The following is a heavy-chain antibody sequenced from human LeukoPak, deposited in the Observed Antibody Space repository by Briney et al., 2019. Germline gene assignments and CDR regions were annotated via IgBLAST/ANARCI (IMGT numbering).Heavy chain of an antibody. Sequence: QPGGSLRLSCAASGFTFSSYWMHWVRQAPGKGLVWVSRINGAGSTTNYADSVKGRFTISRDNGKNTLYLQMNSLRAEDTAIYYCARPIRGYDGFDIWGQGTMVTVSS. CDR3: ARPIRGYDGFDI. CDR2: INGAGSTT. D-gene: IGHD5-12*01. CDR1: GFTFSSYW. V-gene: IGHV3-74*01. J-gene: IGHJ3*02.